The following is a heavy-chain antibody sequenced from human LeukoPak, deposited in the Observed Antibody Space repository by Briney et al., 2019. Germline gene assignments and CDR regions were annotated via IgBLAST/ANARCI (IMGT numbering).Heavy chain of an antibody. J-gene: IGHJ4*02. V-gene: IGHV1-69*05. D-gene: IGHD3-22*01. CDR1: GGTFSSYA. CDR2: IIPIFGTA. Sequence: GASVKVSSKASGGTFSSYAISWVRQAPGQGLEWMGGIIPIFGTANYAQKFQGRVTITTDESTSTAYMELSSLRSEDTAVYYCARSRIHYYDSSGYYLKYWGQGTLVTVSS. CDR3: ARSRIHYYDSSGYYLKY.